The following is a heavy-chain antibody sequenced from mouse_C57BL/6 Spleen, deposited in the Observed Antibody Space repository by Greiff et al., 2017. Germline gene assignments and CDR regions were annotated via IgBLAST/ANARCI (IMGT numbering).Heavy chain of an antibody. D-gene: IGHD2-4*01. V-gene: IGHV5-9-1*02. Sequence: EVMLVESGEGLVKPGGSLKLSCAASGFTFSSYAMSWVRQTPEKRLEWVAYISSGGDYIYYADTVKGRFTISRDNARNTLYLQMSSLKSEDTAMYYCTKDGDYDSWFAYWGQGTLVTVSA. CDR2: ISSGGDYI. CDR1: GFTFSSYA. CDR3: TKDGDYDSWFAY. J-gene: IGHJ3*01.